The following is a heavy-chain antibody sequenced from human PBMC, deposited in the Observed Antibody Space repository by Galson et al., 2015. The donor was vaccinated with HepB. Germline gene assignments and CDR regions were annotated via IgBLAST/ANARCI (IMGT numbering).Heavy chain of an antibody. V-gene: IGHV4-59*01. Sequence: SETLSLTCAVTGASISPYYWTWIRQPPGRGLEWIGFVYYSGSTSYNPSLKSRVAISVDIPKNSFSLKLTSVTAADTAVYYCASGFSSGYDAFDIWGPGTMVTVSS. CDR2: VYYSGST. CDR1: GASISPYY. CDR3: ASGFSSGYDAFDI. D-gene: IGHD3-3*01. J-gene: IGHJ3*02.